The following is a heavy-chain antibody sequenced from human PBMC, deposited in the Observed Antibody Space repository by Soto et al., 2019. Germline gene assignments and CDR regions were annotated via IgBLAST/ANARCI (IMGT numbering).Heavy chain of an antibody. CDR2: IYSGGST. J-gene: IGHJ4*02. CDR1: GFTVSSNY. CDR3: AREGRGWHYFDY. V-gene: IGHV3-53*02. D-gene: IGHD6-19*01. Sequence: EVQLVETGGGLIQPGGSLRLSCAASGFTVSSNYMSWVRQAPGKGLEWVSVIYSGGSTYCADSVKGRFIISRDNSKNTLYLQMNSLRAEDTAVYYCAREGRGWHYFDYWGQGTLVTVSS.